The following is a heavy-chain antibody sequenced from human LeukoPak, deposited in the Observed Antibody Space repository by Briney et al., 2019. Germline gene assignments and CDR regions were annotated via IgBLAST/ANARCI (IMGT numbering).Heavy chain of an antibody. CDR1: GFTFSTYW. CDR3: AKGIRQLGNYYYYMDV. Sequence: GGSLRLSCAASGFTFSTYWMTWVRQAPGKGLEWVANIKQDGSEKYYVDSVKGRFTISRDNAKNSLCLQMNSLRAEDTALYYCAKGIRQLGNYYYYMDVWGKGTTVTVSS. CDR2: IKQDGSEK. V-gene: IGHV3-7*03. D-gene: IGHD3-16*01. J-gene: IGHJ6*03.